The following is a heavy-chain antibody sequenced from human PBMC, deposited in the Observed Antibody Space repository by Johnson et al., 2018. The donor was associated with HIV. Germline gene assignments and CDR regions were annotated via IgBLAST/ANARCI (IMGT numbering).Heavy chain of an antibody. CDR3: AGDLGGNDAFDV. CDR2: IYRGGSS. J-gene: IGHJ3*01. V-gene: IGHV3-66*01. CDR1: GFNVSNNY. Sequence: VQLVESGGGLVQPGGSLRLSCGASGFNVSNNYMTWVRQAPGMGLEWVAVIYRGGSSFYADSVQGRFTISTDNIKNTVFLHMNTLRAEDTAVYFCAGDLGGNDAFDVWGQGTTVIVSS. D-gene: IGHD2-21*02.